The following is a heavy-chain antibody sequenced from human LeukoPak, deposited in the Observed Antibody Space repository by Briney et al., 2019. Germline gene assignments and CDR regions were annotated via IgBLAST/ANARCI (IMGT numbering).Heavy chain of an antibody. Sequence: SETLPLTCTVSGGSISSYYWSWIRQPPGKGLEWIGYIYYSGSTNYNPSLKSRVTISVDTSKNQFSLKLSSVTAADTAVYYCASSPYYDYVWGSYRPRANWFDPWGQGTLVTVSS. J-gene: IGHJ5*02. V-gene: IGHV4-59*01. D-gene: IGHD3-16*02. CDR3: ASSPYYDYVWGSYRPRANWFDP. CDR2: IYYSGST. CDR1: GGSISSYY.